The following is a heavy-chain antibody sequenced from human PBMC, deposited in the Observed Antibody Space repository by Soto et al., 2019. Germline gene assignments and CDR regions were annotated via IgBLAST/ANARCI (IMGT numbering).Heavy chain of an antibody. J-gene: IGHJ6*02. D-gene: IGHD5-18*01. V-gene: IGHV1-69*13. CDR3: ARVGGYSYGSYYYYGMDV. Sequence: GASVKVSCKASGGTFSGYAISWVRQAPGQGLEWMGGIIPIFGTANYAQKFQGRVTITADESKSTAYMELSSLRSEDTAVYYCARVGGYSYGSYYYYGMDVWGQGTTVTVSS. CDR1: GGTFSGYA. CDR2: IIPIFGTA.